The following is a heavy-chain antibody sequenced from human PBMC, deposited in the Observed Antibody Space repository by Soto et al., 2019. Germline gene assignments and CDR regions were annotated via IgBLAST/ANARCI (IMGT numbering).Heavy chain of an antibody. J-gene: IGHJ4*02. CDR3: ARDRRWAIDY. D-gene: IGHD6-13*01. CDR2: INDRSTDI. Sequence: EVQLVESGGGLVQPGGSLRLSCAASGFSLSNYGMNWVRQAPGRGLEWVSHINDRSTDIYYADSVKGRFTISRDNAKNSLYLQINSLRDEDTAVYYCARDRRWAIDYWGQGTLVTVPS. V-gene: IGHV3-48*02. CDR1: GFSLSNYG.